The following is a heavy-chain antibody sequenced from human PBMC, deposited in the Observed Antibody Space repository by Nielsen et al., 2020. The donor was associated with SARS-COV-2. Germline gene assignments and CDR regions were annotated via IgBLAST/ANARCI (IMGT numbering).Heavy chain of an antibody. Sequence: ASVKVSCKASGYTFTSYGISWVRQAPGQGLEWMGWISAYNGNTNYAQKLQGRVTMTTDTSTSTVYMELSSLRSEDTAVYYCARDLGRGIYGMDVWGQGTTVTVSS. CDR2: ISAYNGNT. V-gene: IGHV1-18*01. CDR3: ARDLGRGIYGMDV. CDR1: GYTFTSYG. D-gene: IGHD3-16*01. J-gene: IGHJ6*02.